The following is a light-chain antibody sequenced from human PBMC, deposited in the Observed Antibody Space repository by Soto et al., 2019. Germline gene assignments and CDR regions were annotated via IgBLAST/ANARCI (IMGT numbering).Light chain of an antibody. J-gene: IGKJ1*01. CDR2: KAS. CDR3: QHYNSYSEA. Sequence: EIQMTQSPSTVSASVGSRVTITCRASQSISSWLAWYQQKPGKAPKLLIYKASSLESGVPSRFSGSGSGTEFTLTISSLQPDDFATYYCQHYNSYSEAFGQGTKVDI. V-gene: IGKV1-5*03. CDR1: QSISSW.